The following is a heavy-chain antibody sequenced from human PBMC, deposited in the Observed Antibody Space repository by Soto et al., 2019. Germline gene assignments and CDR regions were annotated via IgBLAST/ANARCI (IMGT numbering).Heavy chain of an antibody. CDR2: ISGSGST. CDR1: GFTFSYYG. V-gene: IGHV3-23*01. CDR3: AKDYLRWAQS. J-gene: IGHJ5*02. D-gene: IGHD1-26*01. Sequence: GGSLRLSCAASGFTFSYYGMIWVLPAPGKGLGWVSAISGSGSTFYADSVKGRFTISRDNSKNTLYLQMNSLRAEDTAVYYCAKDYLRWAQSWGQGTLVTVPQ.